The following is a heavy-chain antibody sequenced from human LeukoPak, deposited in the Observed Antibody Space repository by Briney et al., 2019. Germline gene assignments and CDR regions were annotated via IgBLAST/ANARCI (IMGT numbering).Heavy chain of an antibody. CDR2: ISSSGNTT. CDR3: ARDGGSSWYFDY. V-gene: IGHV3-11*04. D-gene: IGHD6-13*01. J-gene: IGHJ4*02. Sequence: GGSLRLSCAASGFTFSDYYMSWIRQAPGKGLEWVSYISSSGNTTYHADSVKGRFTISRDNAKNSLYLQMSSLRAEDTAVYYCARDGGSSWYFDYWGQGTLVTVSS. CDR1: GFTFSDYY.